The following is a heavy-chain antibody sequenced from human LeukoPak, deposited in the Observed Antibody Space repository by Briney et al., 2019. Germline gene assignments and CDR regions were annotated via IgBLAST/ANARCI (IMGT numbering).Heavy chain of an antibody. V-gene: IGHV3-23*01. Sequence: PGGSLRLSCAAPGFTFSSYAMSWVRQAPGKGLEWVSAISGSGGSTYYADSVKGRFTISRDNSKNTLYLQMNSLRAEDTAVYYCAQRFHYGSGSYFPFDPWGQGTLVTVSS. D-gene: IGHD3-10*01. CDR2: ISGSGGST. CDR3: AQRFHYGSGSYFPFDP. CDR1: GFTFSSYA. J-gene: IGHJ5*02.